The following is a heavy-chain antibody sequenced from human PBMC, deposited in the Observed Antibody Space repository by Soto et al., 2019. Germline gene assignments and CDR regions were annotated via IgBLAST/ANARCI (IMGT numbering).Heavy chain of an antibody. CDR2: IKQDGSEK. CDR1: GFNIGSYW. Sequence: GVSLSLSCPASGFNIGSYWMSWVRPAPGKGLEGVANIKQDGSEKYYVDSVKGRFTISRDNAKNSLYRQMNSRRAEDTAVYYCARGYYYDSSGPPWRDGGQGTLVTV. D-gene: IGHD3-22*01. V-gene: IGHV3-7*01. J-gene: IGHJ4*02. CDR3: ARGYYYDSSGPPWRD.